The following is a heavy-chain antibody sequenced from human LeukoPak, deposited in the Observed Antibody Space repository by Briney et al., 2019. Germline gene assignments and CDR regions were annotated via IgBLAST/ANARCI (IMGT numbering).Heavy chain of an antibody. CDR3: AKGGYSSSWYVPYNWFDP. Sequence: PGGSLRLSCTASGFTFGDYAMSWVRQAPGKGLEWVAVISYDGSNKYYADSVKGRFTISRDNSKNTLYLQMNSLRAEDTAVYYCAKGGYSSSWYVPYNWFDPWGQGTLVTVSS. V-gene: IGHV3-30-3*02. CDR2: ISYDGSNK. J-gene: IGHJ5*02. D-gene: IGHD6-13*01. CDR1: GFTFGDYA.